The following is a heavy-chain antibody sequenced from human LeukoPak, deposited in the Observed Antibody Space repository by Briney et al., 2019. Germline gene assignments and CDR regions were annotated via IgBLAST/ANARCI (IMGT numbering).Heavy chain of an antibody. J-gene: IGHJ4*02. CDR3: AKEGSYSGSRFDY. V-gene: IGHV3-23*01. D-gene: IGHD1-26*01. Sequence: PGGSLRLSCAASGFTFSSYAMGWVRQAPGKGLEWVSFISGSGDSTYYADSVKGRFTISRDNSKNTLYLQMNSLRGEDTAVYYCAKEGSYSGSRFDYWGQGTLVTVSS. CDR2: ISGSGDST. CDR1: GFTFSSYA.